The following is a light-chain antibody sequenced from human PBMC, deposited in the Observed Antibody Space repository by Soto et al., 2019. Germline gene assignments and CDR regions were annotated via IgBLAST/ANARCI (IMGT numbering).Light chain of an antibody. Sequence: EIVMTQSPATLSVSPGERATLSCRASQRLSSNLAWYQQKPGQAPRLLIYGAYTRATGIPARFSGSGSGTEFTLTISSLQSEDFAVYYCQQYNKWPPLTFGGGTKVEIK. J-gene: IGKJ4*01. V-gene: IGKV3D-15*01. CDR1: QRLSSN. CDR2: GAY. CDR3: QQYNKWPPLT.